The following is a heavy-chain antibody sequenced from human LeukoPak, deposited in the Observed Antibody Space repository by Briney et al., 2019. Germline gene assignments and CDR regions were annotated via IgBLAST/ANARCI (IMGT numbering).Heavy chain of an antibody. CDR2: ISSRPSSI. D-gene: IGHD3-22*01. Sequence: PGGSLRLSCAASGFTLSNHWMIWVRQAPGKGLEWLSYISSRPSSISYADSVKGRFTISRDNAKNSLYLQMNSLRVVDTAVYYCARAKDDYYGPGDFWGQGALVTVSS. J-gene: IGHJ4*02. CDR3: ARAKDDYYGPGDF. CDR1: GFTLSNHW. V-gene: IGHV3-48*04.